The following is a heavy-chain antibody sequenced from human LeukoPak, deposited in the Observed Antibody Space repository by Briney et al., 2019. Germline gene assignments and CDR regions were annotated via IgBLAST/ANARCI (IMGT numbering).Heavy chain of an antibody. CDR3: ARRLRQWLLLRNPFYYFDY. Sequence: NASETLSLTCAVYGGSFRGYYWSWIRLPPGKGLEWIGEINHSGSTNYNPSLKSRVTISVDTSKNQFSLKLSSVTAADTAVYYCARRLRQWLLLRNPFYYFDYWGQGTLVTVSS. CDR1: GGSFRGYY. V-gene: IGHV4-34*01. D-gene: IGHD3-22*01. J-gene: IGHJ4*02. CDR2: INHSGST.